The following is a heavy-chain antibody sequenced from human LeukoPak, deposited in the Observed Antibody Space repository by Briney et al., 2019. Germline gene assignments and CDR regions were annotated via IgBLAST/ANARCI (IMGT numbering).Heavy chain of an antibody. V-gene: IGHV3-23*01. J-gene: IGHJ4*02. D-gene: IGHD1-26*01. CDR2: ISSGGTT. CDR1: GFTFSNYD. Sequence: PGGSLRLSCATSGFTFSNYDMSWVRQAPGKGLEWVSIISSGGTTYSAVSVKGRFTVSRDNSKNTLYLQMESLRAEDTAVYYCSGTKNYYFDYWGQGTLVTVSS. CDR3: SGTKNYYFDY.